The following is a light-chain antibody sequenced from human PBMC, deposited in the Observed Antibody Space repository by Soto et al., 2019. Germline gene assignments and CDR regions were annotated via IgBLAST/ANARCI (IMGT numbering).Light chain of an antibody. Sequence: QSALTQPASVSGSPGQSITISCTGTSSDVGGYKYVSWYQHHPGKAPKLMIYEVSYRPSGVSNRFSGSKSGNTASLTISGLQAEDEADYYCSSYTSSRSYVFGTGTKLTVL. J-gene: IGLJ1*01. CDR3: SSYTSSRSYV. CDR1: SSDVGGYKY. V-gene: IGLV2-14*01. CDR2: EVS.